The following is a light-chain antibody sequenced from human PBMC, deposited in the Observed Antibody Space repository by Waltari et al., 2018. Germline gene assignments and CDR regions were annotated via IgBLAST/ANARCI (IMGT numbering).Light chain of an antibody. CDR2: DAS. CDR1: QSVSSY. V-gene: IGKV3-11*01. CDR3: QQRSNWPIT. Sequence: EILLTQSPATLSLSPGERATLSCRASQSVSSYLAWYRQKPGQAPRLLIYDASNRATGIPPRFSGSGSGTDCTLTISSLEPEDFAVYYCQQRSNWPITFGPGTKVDIK. J-gene: IGKJ3*01.